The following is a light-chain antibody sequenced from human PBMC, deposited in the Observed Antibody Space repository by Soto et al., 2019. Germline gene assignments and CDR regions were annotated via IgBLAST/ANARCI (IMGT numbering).Light chain of an antibody. J-gene: IGLJ2*01. CDR2: RND. CDR3: AAWDDSLTGVV. V-gene: IGLV1-47*01. CDR1: SSNIGFKY. Sequence: QSVLTQPPSASGTPGQRVTISWSGSSSNIGFKYVFWYQQLPGTAPRLLIYRNDQRPTGVPDRFSGSKSGTSASLAISGLRSEDEADYHCAAWDDSLTGVVFGGGTKLTVL.